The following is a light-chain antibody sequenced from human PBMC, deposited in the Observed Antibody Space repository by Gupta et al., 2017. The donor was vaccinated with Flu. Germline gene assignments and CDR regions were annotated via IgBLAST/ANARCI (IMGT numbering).Light chain of an antibody. V-gene: IGLV3-1*01. CDR3: QAWDSSTDWV. Sequence: SYELTQPPSVSVSPGPTASITCSGDKLGNKFACWYQQKPGQSPVLVIYQDKKRPSGIPERFSGSNSGNTASLTISGTQATDEADYFCQAWDSSTDWVFGGGTKLTVL. CDR2: QDK. CDR1: KLGNKF. J-gene: IGLJ3*02.